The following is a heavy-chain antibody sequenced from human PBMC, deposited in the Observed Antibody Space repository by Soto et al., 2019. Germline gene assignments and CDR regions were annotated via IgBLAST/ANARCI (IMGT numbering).Heavy chain of an antibody. CDR3: AREEPGGAAASKDY. D-gene: IGHD6-13*01. CDR1: GFTFSSYS. V-gene: IGHV3-21*01. Sequence: GGSLRLSCAASGFTFSSYSMNWVRQAPGKGLEWVSSISSSSSYIYYADSVKGRFTISRDNAKNSLYLQMNSLRAEDTAVYYCAREEPGGAAASKDYWGEGTLVTVSS. J-gene: IGHJ4*02. CDR2: ISSSSSYI.